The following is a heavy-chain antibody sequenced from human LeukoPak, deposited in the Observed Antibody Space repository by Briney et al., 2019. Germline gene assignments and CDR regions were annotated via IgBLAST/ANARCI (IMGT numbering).Heavy chain of an antibody. CDR2: IYASGTT. V-gene: IGHV4-4*07. CDR3: ARGLAAAYDYNWFDH. D-gene: IGHD5-12*01. CDR1: GGSLSSYY. Sequence: SETLSLTCTVSGGSLSSYYWSWIRQSAGKGLEWIGRIYASGTTRYNPSLNSRVTISVDTSKNQFSLKLNSVTAADTAVYFCARGLAAAYDYNWFDHWGQGTLVTVSS. J-gene: IGHJ5*02.